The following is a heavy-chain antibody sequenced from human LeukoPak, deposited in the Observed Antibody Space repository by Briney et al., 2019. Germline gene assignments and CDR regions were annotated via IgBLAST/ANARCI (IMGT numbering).Heavy chain of an antibody. CDR3: ARRGYYTPAGDY. D-gene: IGHD3-3*01. CDR2: IIHSGST. V-gene: IGHV4-34*12. CDR1: GGSFSGYY. J-gene: IGHJ4*02. Sequence: SETLSPTCAVYGGSFSGYYWSWIRQPPGKGLEWIGEIIHSGSTNYNPSLKSRVTISVDTSKNQFSLKLSSVTAADTAVYYCARRGYYTPAGDYWGQGTLVTVSS.